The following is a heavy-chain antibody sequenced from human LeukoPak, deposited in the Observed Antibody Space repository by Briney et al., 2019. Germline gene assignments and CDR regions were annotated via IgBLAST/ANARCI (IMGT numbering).Heavy chain of an antibody. CDR3: ARLQYQLLYGLLYFDY. CDR2: IYYSGST. V-gene: IGHV4-59*01. CDR1: GGSISSYY. D-gene: IGHD2-2*02. J-gene: IGHJ4*02. Sequence: PSETLSLTCTVSGGSISSYYWSWIRQPPGKGLEWIGYIYYSGSTNYNPSLKSRVTISVDTSKNQFSLKLSSVTAADTAVYYCARLQYQLLYGLLYFDYWGQGTLVTVSS.